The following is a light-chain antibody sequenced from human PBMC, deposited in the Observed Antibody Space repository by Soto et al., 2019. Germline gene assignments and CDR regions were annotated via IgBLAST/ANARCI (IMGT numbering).Light chain of an antibody. J-gene: IGKJ5*01. Sequence: DIQMTQSPSTLSASVGDRVTITCRASQSISSWLAWYQQKPGKAPKLLIYDASSLESGVPSRFSGSGSGTEFTLTISSLQPDDFATYYCQQYNSYSITFGQGTRLKI. CDR2: DAS. V-gene: IGKV1-5*01. CDR1: QSISSW. CDR3: QQYNSYSIT.